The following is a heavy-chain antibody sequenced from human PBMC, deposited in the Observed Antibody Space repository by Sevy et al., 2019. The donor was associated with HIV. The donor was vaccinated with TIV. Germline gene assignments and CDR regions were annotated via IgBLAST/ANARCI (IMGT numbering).Heavy chain of an antibody. D-gene: IGHD4-17*01. J-gene: IGHJ4*02. CDR2: VSSGTTYT. CDR3: ARDRRNYGDQHFDY. Sequence: GGSLRLSCAVSGFTFSDYYMSWIRQAPGKGLEWVSYVSSGTTYTFYADSVKGRFTISRDNAQNSLFLQMNSLRAEDTAVYYCARDRRNYGDQHFDYWGQGTLVTVSS. CDR1: GFTFSDYY. V-gene: IGHV3-11*06.